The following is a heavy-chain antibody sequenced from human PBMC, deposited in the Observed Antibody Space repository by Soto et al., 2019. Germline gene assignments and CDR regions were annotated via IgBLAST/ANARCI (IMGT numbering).Heavy chain of an antibody. D-gene: IGHD5-12*01. V-gene: IGHV3-30-3*01. CDR1: GFTFSSYA. CDR2: ISYDGSNK. J-gene: IGHJ4*02. CDR3: ARGSGYSGYDWFDY. Sequence: GGSLRLSCAASGFTFSSYAMHWVRQAPGKGLEWVAVISYDGSNKYYADSVKGRFTISRDNSKNTLYLQMNSLRAEDTAVYYCARGSGYSGYDWFDYWGQGTLVTVSS.